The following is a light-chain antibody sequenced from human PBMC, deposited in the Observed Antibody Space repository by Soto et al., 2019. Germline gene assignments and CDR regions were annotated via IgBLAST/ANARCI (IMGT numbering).Light chain of an antibody. J-gene: IGKJ1*01. CDR1: QSLFYSSNNKDY. CDR3: QQYFNTPWT. V-gene: IGKV4-1*01. CDR2: WAS. Sequence: DIVMTQSPDSLAVSLGERATINCKSSQSLFYSSNNKDYLAWYQQKPGQPPRLLIYWASTRESGVPERFGGSGSCTDFTLTVSSLQAEDVAVYYCQQYFNTPWTFGQGTKVEIK.